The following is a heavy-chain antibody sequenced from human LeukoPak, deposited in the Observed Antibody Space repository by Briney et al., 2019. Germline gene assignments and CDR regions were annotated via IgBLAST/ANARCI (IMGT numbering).Heavy chain of an antibody. CDR1: GLKFSSYG. CDR3: AKDTGYSTAYYMDV. D-gene: IGHD5-24*01. V-gene: IGHV3-33*06. Sequence: GGSLRLSCAASGLKFSSYGMHWVRQAPGKGLEWVATIWYDGRDRKYAYSVKDRFTISRDNSKNTLYLLMTNLRIEDTALYYCAKDTGYSTAYYMDVWGKGTTVTVSS. CDR2: IWYDGRDR. J-gene: IGHJ6*03.